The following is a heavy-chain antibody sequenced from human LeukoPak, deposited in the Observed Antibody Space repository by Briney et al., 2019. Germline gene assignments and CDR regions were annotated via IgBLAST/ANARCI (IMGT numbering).Heavy chain of an antibody. D-gene: IGHD7-27*01. V-gene: IGHV3-33*06. CDR1: GFRFSAYG. CDR3: AKLIGADAFDF. CDR2: IWYDGSNK. J-gene: IGHJ3*01. Sequence: HPGGSLRLSCAASGFRFSAYGMHWVRQAPGKGLEWVAVIWYDGSNKNYADSVKGRFTISRDNSKNTVYLQMSSLRVEDTAVCYCAKLIGADAFDFWGQGTIVTVSS.